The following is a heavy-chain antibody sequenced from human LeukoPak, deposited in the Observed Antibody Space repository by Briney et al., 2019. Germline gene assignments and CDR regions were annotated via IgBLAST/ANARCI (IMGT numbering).Heavy chain of an antibody. J-gene: IGHJ4*02. CDR2: IYYSGST. CDR1: GGSISTYC. Sequence: SETLSLTCTISGGSISTYCWSWIRQPPGKGLESIGYIYYSGSTNYNPSLKRRVTISVEKSKNQFSLKLSSVPAADTVIYYCARHDYGSRSYMDFWGQGTLVTVSS. CDR3: ARHDYGSRSYMDF. V-gene: IGHV4-59*08. D-gene: IGHD3-10*01.